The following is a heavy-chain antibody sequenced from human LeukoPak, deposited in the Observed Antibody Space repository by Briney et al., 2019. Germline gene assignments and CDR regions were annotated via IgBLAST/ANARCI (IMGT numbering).Heavy chain of an antibody. CDR1: GFTFSSYG. CDR2: ISYDGSNK. D-gene: IGHD6-19*01. CDR3: AKDLSIAVAAPDY. V-gene: IGHV3-30*18. Sequence: PGRSLRLSCAASGFTFSSYGMHCVRQAPGKGLEWVAVISYDGSNKYYADSVKGRFTISRDNSKNTLYLQMNSLRAEDTAVYYCAKDLSIAVAAPDYWGQGTLVTVSS. J-gene: IGHJ4*02.